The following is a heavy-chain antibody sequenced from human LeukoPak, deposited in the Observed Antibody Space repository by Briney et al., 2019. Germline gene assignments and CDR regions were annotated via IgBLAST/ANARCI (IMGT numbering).Heavy chain of an antibody. D-gene: IGHD2-21*01. CDR2: ISDNGGSI. CDR1: GFTFSSFG. J-gene: IGHJ5*02. V-gene: IGHV3-23*01. Sequence: GGSLRLSCAASGFTFSSFGMTWVRQAPGKGLEWVSAISDNGGSIFYADSVKGRFTTSRDNSKNSLYLQMNSLRADDTAVYYCVKIAPDLPWGQGTLVTVS. CDR3: VKIAPDLP.